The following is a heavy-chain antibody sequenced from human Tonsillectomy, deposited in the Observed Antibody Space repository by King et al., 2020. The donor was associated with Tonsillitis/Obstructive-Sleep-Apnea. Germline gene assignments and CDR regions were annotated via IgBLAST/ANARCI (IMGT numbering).Heavy chain of an antibody. Sequence: VQLVQSGAEVKKPWASVKVSCKTSGYTFTGYHVHWVRQVPGQGREWMGRINPKSGVTKFAQTFQGRVTLTRDTAISTAYMELSRLRSDDPAVYYCARLFCSGDNCLPEYFQHWGQGTLVTVSS. J-gene: IGHJ1*01. CDR1: GYTFTGYH. CDR3: ARLFCSGDNCLPEYFQH. V-gene: IGHV1-2*06. D-gene: IGHD2-15*01. CDR2: INPKSGVT.